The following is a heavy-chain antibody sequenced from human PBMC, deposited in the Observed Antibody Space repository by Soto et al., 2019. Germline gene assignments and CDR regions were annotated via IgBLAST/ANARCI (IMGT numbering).Heavy chain of an antibody. Sequence: LRLSCAASGFTFRSYWMSWVRQAPGKGLEWVANIKQDGSEKYYVDSVKGRFTISRDNAKNSLYLQMNSLRAEDTAVYYYARCGSYYFIADGMDVWGQGTTVTVSS. D-gene: IGHD1-26*01. V-gene: IGHV3-7*01. CDR2: IKQDGSEK. J-gene: IGHJ6*02. CDR1: GFTFRSYW. CDR3: ARCGSYYFIADGMDV.